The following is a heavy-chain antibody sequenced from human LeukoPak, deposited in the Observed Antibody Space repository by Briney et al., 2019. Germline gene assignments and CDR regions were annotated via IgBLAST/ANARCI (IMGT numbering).Heavy chain of an antibody. V-gene: IGHV4-34*01. CDR1: GGSFSGYY. CDR3: ARGGPLQNIVVVVAATQNWFDP. Sequence: SETLSLTCAVYGGSFSGYYWSRIRQPPGKGLEWIGEINHSGSTNYNPSLKSRVAISVDTSKNQFSLKLSSVTAADTAVYYCARGGPLQNIVVVVAATQNWFDPWGQGTLVTVSS. J-gene: IGHJ5*02. CDR2: INHSGST. D-gene: IGHD2-15*01.